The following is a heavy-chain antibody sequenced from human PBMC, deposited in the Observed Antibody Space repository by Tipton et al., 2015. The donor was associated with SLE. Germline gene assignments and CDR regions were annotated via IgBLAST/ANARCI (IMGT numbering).Heavy chain of an antibody. CDR2: ISSSSSYI. Sequence: SLRLSCAASGFTFSSYSMNWVRQAPGKGLEWVSSISSSSSYIYYADSVKGRFTISRDNAKNSLYLQMNSLGAEDTAVYYCARDGDYYDSSGYGDYWGQGTLVTVSS. D-gene: IGHD3-22*01. CDR1: GFTFSSYS. J-gene: IGHJ4*02. V-gene: IGHV3-21*03. CDR3: ARDGDYYDSSGYGDY.